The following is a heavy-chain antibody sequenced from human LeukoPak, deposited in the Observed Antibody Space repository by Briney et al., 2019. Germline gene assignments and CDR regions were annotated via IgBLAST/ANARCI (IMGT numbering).Heavy chain of an antibody. J-gene: IGHJ4*02. CDR1: GFTVSSNY. CDR2: IYSGGST. V-gene: IGHV3-66*01. Sequence: GGSLRLSCAASGFTVSSNYMSWVRQAPGKGLEWVSVIYSGGSTYYAASVKGRFTIYRDNSKNTPYLQMNSLRAEDTAVYYCARDRGDHWGQGTLVTVSS. CDR3: ARDRGDH.